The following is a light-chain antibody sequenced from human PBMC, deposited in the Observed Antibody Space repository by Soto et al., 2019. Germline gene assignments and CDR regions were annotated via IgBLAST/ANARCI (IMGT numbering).Light chain of an antibody. CDR3: ISYAGPDNFYV. V-gene: IGLV2-8*01. CDR1: SSDVGGYNY. CDR2: EVT. Sequence: QSALTQPPSASGSPGQSVTISCTGTSSDVGGYNYVSWYQQYPGKAPKLMIYEVTKRPSGVPDRFSGSKSANTASLPVSGLQAEDEADYYCISYAGPDNFYVFGIGT. J-gene: IGLJ1*01.